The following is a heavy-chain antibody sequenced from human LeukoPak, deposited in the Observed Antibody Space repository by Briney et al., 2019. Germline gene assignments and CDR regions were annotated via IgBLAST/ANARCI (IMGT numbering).Heavy chain of an antibody. CDR1: GGSISSYY. V-gene: IGHV4-59*01. J-gene: IGHJ4*02. D-gene: IGHD6-19*01. Sequence: PSETLSLTCTVSGGSISSYYWSWIRQPPGKGLEWIGYIYYSGSTNYNPSLKSRVTISVDTSKNQFSLKLSSVTAADTAVYYCARASYSSGWFDYWGQGTLVTVSP. CDR2: IYYSGST. CDR3: ARASYSSGWFDY.